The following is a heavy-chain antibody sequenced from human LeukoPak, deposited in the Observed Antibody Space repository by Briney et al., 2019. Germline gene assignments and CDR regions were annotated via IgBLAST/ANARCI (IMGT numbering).Heavy chain of an antibody. V-gene: IGHV4-61*09. CDR3: ARDFGILVRAFDI. D-gene: IGHD2-21*01. CDR2: IHASGRT. Sequence: SETLSLTCTVSGFSTTSGSYYWSWFRQPAGKGLEWIGHIHASGRTNYNPSLKSRVTISVDTSNNQFSLKLSSVTAADTAVYYCARDFGILVRAFDIWGQGTMVTVSS. J-gene: IGHJ3*02. CDR1: GFSTTSGSYY.